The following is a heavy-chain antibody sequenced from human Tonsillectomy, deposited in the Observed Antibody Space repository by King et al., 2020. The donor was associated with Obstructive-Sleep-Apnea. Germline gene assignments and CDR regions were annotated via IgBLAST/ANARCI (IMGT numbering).Heavy chain of an antibody. V-gene: IGHV3-73*01. CDR3: TRAPVGIATAGTDLDY. CDR2: IRSKANSHAT. Sequence: EVQLVESGGGLVQPGGSLKLSCAASGFTFSGSAMHWVRQASGKGLEWVGRIRSKANSHATAYAASVKGRFTISRDDSKNTAYLQMNSLKTEDTAVYYCTRAPVGIATAGTDLDYWGQGTLVTVSS. D-gene: IGHD6-13*01. CDR1: GFTFSGSA. J-gene: IGHJ4*02.